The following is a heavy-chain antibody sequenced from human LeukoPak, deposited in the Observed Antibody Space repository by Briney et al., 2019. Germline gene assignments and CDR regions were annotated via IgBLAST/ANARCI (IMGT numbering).Heavy chain of an antibody. D-gene: IGHD3-22*01. CDR3: ARSEYYYDSSGYPQLFDY. J-gene: IGHJ4*02. CDR1: GFTFSDYY. CDR2: ISSSGSTI. V-gene: IGHV3-11*04. Sequence: GSLRLSCAASGFTFSDYYMSWIRQAPGKGLEWVSYISSSGSTIYYADSVKGRFTISRDNAKNSLYLQMNSLRAEDTAVYYCARSEYYYDSSGYPQLFDYWGQGTLVTVSS.